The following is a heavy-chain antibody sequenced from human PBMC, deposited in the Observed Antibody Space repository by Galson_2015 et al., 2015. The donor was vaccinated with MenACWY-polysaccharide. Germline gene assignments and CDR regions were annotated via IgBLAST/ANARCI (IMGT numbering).Heavy chain of an antibody. D-gene: IGHD2-21*01. V-gene: IGHV1-8*01. CDR2: MNPNSGNT. J-gene: IGHJ4*02. Sequence: SVKVSCKASGYKFTSYDINWVRQATGQGLEWMGWMNPNSGNTGYAQKFQGRVTMTSNSAMTTAYMELSSLRSEDTAVYYCARIIAPKYTFADSWGQGTLVTVSS. CDR1: GYKFTSYD. CDR3: ARIIAPKYTFADS.